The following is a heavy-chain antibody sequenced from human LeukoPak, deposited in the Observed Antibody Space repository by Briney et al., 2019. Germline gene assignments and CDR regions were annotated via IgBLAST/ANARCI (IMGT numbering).Heavy chain of an antibody. V-gene: IGHV3-30*04. CDR2: ISYDGSNK. D-gene: IGHD3-16*01. Sequence: GGSLRLSCAASGFTFSSYAMRWVRQAPGKGLEWVAVISYDGSNKYYADSVKGRFTISRDNSKNTLYLQMNSLRAEDTAVYYCARAFGGASDFDYWGQGTLVTVSS. CDR3: ARAFGGASDFDY. CDR1: GFTFSSYA. J-gene: IGHJ4*02.